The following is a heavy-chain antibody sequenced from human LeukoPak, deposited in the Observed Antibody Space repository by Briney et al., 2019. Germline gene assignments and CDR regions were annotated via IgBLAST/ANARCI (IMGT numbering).Heavy chain of an antibody. V-gene: IGHV1-69*01. Sequence: SVKVSCKASGGTFSSYAISWVRQAPGQGLEWMGGIIPIFGTANYAQKFQGRVTNTADESTSTAYMELSSLRSEDTAVYYCASLNYYDSSGTLFDYWGQGTLVTVSS. J-gene: IGHJ4*02. D-gene: IGHD3-22*01. CDR3: ASLNYYDSSGTLFDY. CDR2: IIPIFGTA. CDR1: GGTFSSYA.